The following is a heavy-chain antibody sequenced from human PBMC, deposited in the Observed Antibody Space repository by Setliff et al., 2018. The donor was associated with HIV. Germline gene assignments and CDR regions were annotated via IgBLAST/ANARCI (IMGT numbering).Heavy chain of an antibody. Sequence: PSETLSLTCTVSGGSITTSSYLWGWIRQPTGKGLEWIGSIYHSGNTYYIPSLKSRVTISVDTSKNQFSLRVKSVTAGDTSLYFCARRRSSGWYHYFDYWGQGTLVTVSS. V-gene: IGHV4-39*07. CDR1: GGSITTSSYL. D-gene: IGHD6-19*01. CDR2: IYHSGNT. J-gene: IGHJ4*01. CDR3: ARRRSSGWYHYFDY.